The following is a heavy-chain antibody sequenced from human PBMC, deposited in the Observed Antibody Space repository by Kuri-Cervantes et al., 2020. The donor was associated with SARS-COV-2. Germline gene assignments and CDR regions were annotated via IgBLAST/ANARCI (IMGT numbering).Heavy chain of an antibody. CDR1: GFTFSSYS. V-gene: IGHV3-21*01. CDR2: ISSSSSYI. CDR3: ARVTTVTEGY. J-gene: IGHJ4*02. Sequence: GESLKISCAASGFTFSSYSMNWVRQAPGKGLEWVSSISSSSSYIYYADSAKGRFTISRDNAKNSLYLQMNSLRAEDTAVYYCARVTTVTEGYWGQGTLVTVSS. D-gene: IGHD4-11*01.